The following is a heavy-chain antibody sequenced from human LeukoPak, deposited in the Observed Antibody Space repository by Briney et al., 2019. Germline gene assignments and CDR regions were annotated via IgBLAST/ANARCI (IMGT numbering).Heavy chain of an antibody. CDR1: GFTFSSYG. Sequence: GRSLRLSCAASGFTFSSYGMHWVRQAPGKGLEWVAVISYDGSNKYYADSVKGRFTISRDNSKNTLYLQMNSLRVEDTAVYYCAKSDDYVWGSYRHWGQGTLVTVSS. V-gene: IGHV3-30*18. CDR2: ISYDGSNK. D-gene: IGHD3-16*02. CDR3: AKSDDYVWGSYRH. J-gene: IGHJ4*02.